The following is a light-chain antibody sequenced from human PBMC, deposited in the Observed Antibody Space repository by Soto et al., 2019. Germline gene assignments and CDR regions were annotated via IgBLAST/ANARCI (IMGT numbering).Light chain of an antibody. J-gene: IGKJ1*01. CDR2: GAS. Sequence: IVMTQSPTTLSVSPGGRYPLSCMAIQSVSSYFAWYQQKPCQSPSLLIYGASTSATGITDRFSGSGSGTVFTLTISRLEPEDFAVYYCQQYGSSPRTFGPETQVDIK. CDR1: QSVSSY. V-gene: IGKV3-20*01. CDR3: QQYGSSPRT.